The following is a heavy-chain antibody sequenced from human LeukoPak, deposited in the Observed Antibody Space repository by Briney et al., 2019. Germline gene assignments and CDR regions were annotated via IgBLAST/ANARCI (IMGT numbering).Heavy chain of an antibody. CDR2: IDYSGDT. Sequence: PSEALSLTCIVSGGSINSNDYFWGWIRQPPGKGLEWIGSIDYSGDTYYNPSLKSRVTISLDTSKNHFSLKLSSVTAADTAVYYCARQGSLAPLDYWGQGTLVTVSS. D-gene: IGHD3-10*01. CDR3: ARQGSLAPLDY. V-gene: IGHV4-39*01. CDR1: GGSINSNDYF. J-gene: IGHJ4*02.